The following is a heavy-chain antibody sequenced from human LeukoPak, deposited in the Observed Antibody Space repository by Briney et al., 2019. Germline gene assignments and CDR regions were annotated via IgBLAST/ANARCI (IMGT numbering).Heavy chain of an antibody. V-gene: IGHV1-69*13. J-gene: IGHJ4*02. D-gene: IGHD2-15*01. CDR3: ARDWVSQGGSVGDY. Sequence: GASVKVSCKASGGTFSSYAISWVRQAPGQGLEWMGGIIPIFGTANYAQKFQGRVTITADESTSTAYMELRSLRSDDTAVYYCARDWVSQGGSVGDYWGQGTLVTVSS. CDR1: GGTFSSYA. CDR2: IIPIFGTA.